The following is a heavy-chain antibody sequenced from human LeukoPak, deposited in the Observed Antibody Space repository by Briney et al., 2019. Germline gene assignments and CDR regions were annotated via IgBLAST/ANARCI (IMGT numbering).Heavy chain of an antibody. CDR2: IYSGGST. D-gene: IGHD5-12*01. CDR3: ASDREYSGYDRDY. CDR1: GFTVSSNY. Sequence: GGSLRPSCAASGFTVSSNYMSWVRQAPGKGLEWVSVIYSGGSTYYADSVKGRFTIARDNSKNTLYLQMNSLRAEDTAVYYCASDREYSGYDRDYWGQGTLVTVSS. J-gene: IGHJ4*02. V-gene: IGHV3-66*01.